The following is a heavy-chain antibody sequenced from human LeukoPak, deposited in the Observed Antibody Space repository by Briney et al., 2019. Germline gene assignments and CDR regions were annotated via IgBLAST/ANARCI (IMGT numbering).Heavy chain of an antibody. J-gene: IGHJ5*02. CDR1: GFTFSSYS. CDR2: ISSSSSYI. CDR3: ARDPWGYCSGGSCSWSTLSFDP. V-gene: IGHV3-21*01. D-gene: IGHD2-15*01. Sequence: PGGSLRLSCAVSGFTFSSYSMNWVRQAPGKGLEWVSSISSSSSYIYYADSVKGRFTISRGNAKNSLYLQMNSLRAEDTAVYYCARDPWGYCSGGSCSWSTLSFDPWGQGTLVTVSS.